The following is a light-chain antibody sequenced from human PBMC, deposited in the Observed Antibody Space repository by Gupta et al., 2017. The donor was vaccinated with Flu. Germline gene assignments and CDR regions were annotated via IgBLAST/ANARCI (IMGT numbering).Light chain of an antibody. CDR1: QSVGSSY. Sequence: ERATLSCRASQSVGSSYLAWYQQKPGQAPRLLIYGASTRATDIPDRFSGSGSGTDFTLTISRLEPEDFAVYYCQQYGSSSWTFGQGTKVEIK. J-gene: IGKJ1*01. CDR2: GAS. V-gene: IGKV3-20*01. CDR3: QQYGSSSWT.